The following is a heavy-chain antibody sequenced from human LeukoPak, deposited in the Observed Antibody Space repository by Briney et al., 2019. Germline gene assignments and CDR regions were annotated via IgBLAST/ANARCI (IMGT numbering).Heavy chain of an antibody. V-gene: IGHV4-59*11. J-gene: IGHJ4*02. CDR2: IYDTGTT. D-gene: IGHD6-19*01. CDR1: GDSISSHY. Sequence: PSETLSLTCTVSGDSISSHYWSWIRQPPGKGLEWIAYIYDTGTTVSNPSLKSRVSMSLDRSRNEFSLQLTSVTAADTAVYYCAEIWYSSGYYFDYWGQGTLVTVSS. CDR3: AEIWYSSGYYFDY.